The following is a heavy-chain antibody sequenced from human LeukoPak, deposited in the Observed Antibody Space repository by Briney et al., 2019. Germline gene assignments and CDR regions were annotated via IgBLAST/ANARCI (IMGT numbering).Heavy chain of an antibody. CDR2: ISSSRTYI. J-gene: IGHJ4*02. Sequence: GRSPRLSCAASGLTFSSYSMNWVRQAPGKGLEWVSSISSSRTYIYYADSVKGRFTISRHNAKNSLYPQMNSLRAEDTAVYYCARAGGGGSGNFDYWGQGTLVTVSS. D-gene: IGHD3-10*01. V-gene: IGHV3-21*01. CDR3: ARAGGGGSGNFDY. CDR1: GLTFSSYS.